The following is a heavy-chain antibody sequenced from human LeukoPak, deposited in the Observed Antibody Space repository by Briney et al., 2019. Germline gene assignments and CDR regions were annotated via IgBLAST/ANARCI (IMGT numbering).Heavy chain of an antibody. V-gene: IGHV4-59*01. CDR2: IYYSGST. J-gene: IGHJ4*02. CDR1: GGSISTYY. Sequence: SETLSLTCTVSGGSISTYYWSWIRQPPGKGLERIGYIYYSGSTNYNPSLKSRVTISVDTSKNQFSLKLSSVTAADTAVYYCARVTGGSSGPTYFDYWGQGTPVTVSS. D-gene: IGHD3-22*01. CDR3: ARVTGGSSGPTYFDY.